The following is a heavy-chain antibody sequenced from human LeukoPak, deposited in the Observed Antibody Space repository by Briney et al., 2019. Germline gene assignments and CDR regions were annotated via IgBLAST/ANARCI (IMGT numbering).Heavy chain of an antibody. Sequence: GASVKVSCKASGYTFTSYNHHSVRQAPGQGLEWMGIIFPSGGATMYAQRFQGRVTVTRDTSTSTVYMELSSLISEDTAVYYCAREDSGATYYFDNWGQGTLVTVSS. D-gene: IGHD1-26*01. CDR3: AREDSGATYYFDN. CDR2: IFPSGGAT. J-gene: IGHJ4*02. V-gene: IGHV1-46*01. CDR1: GYTFTSYN.